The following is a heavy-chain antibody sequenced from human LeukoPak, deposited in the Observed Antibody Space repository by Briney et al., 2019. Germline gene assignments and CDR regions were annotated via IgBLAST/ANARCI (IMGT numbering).Heavy chain of an antibody. D-gene: IGHD3-10*01. CDR3: ARRKHYYGSGSGYYYTYV. V-gene: IGHV1-69*05. CDR1: GGTFSSYA. CDR2: IIPIFGTA. Sequence: ASVKVSCKASGGTFSSYAISWVRQAPGQGLEWMGGIIPIFGTANYAQKFQGRVTITTNESTSTAYMELSSLRSEDTAVYYCARRKHYYGSGSGYYYTYVWWRKTTVIVAS. J-gene: IGHJ6*03.